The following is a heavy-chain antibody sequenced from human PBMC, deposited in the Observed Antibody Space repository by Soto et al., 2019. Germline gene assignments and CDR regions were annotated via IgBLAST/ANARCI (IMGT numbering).Heavy chain of an antibody. V-gene: IGHV1-2*02. J-gene: IGHJ5*02. CDR1: GNTFTEYY. CDR2: MNPYSGGT. Sequence: ASVKVSCKASGNTFTEYYMYWVRQAPGQGLEWMGWMNPYSGGTKFAQKFQGRVTMTRDTSISTAYMELRRLQYDDTAVYYCARRVGSSWKNWFDPWGQGTLVTVSS. D-gene: IGHD6-13*01. CDR3: ARRVGSSWKNWFDP.